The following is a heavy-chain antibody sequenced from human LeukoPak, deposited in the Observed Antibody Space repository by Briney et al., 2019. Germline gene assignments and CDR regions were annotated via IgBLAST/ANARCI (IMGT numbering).Heavy chain of an antibody. CDR3: ARGGYSSSWLLY. J-gene: IGHJ4*02. CDR1: GFTFSSYW. D-gene: IGHD6-13*01. CDR2: INSDGSGT. Sequence: KPGGSLRLSCAASGFTFSSYWMHRVRQAPGKGLVWVSRINSDGSGTSYAHSVKGRFTIYRDNAKNPLYLQMNSLRAEDTAVYYCARGGYSSSWLLYWGQGTLVTVSS. V-gene: IGHV3-74*01.